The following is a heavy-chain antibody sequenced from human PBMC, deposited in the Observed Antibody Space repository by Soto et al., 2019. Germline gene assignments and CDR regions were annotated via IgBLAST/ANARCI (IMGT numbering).Heavy chain of an antibody. J-gene: IGHJ6*02. CDR1: GFTFSSYA. Sequence: QVQLVESGGGVVQPGRSLRLSCAASGFTFSSYARYWVRQAPGKGLEWVAVISYDGNNKYYADSVKCRLAISRDNSRNTLYLQMNSLRAESTSVYYCARAECDGGSCYTLVGLRYGMDFSGHWTTVTVSS. CDR3: ARAECDGGSCYTLVGLRYGMDF. D-gene: IGHD2-15*01. CDR2: ISYDGNNK. V-gene: IGHV3-30*09.